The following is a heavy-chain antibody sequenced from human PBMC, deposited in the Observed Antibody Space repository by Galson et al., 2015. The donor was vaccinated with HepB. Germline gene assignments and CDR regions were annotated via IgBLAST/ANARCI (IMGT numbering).Heavy chain of an antibody. CDR3: ARSDGGYCSSTSCNSHYYYGMDV. CDR2: INPNSGGT. Sequence: SVKVSCKASGYTFTGYYMHWVRQAPGQGLEWMGWINPNSGGTNYAQKFQGWVTMTRDTSISTAYMELSRLRSDDTAVYYCARSDGGYCSSTSCNSHYYYGMDVWGQGTTVTVSS. D-gene: IGHD2-2*01. J-gene: IGHJ6*02. V-gene: IGHV1-2*04. CDR1: GYTFTGYY.